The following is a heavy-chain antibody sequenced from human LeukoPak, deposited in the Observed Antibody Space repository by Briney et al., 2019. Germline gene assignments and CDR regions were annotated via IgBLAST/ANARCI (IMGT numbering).Heavy chain of an antibody. D-gene: IGHD6-13*01. Sequence: PSETLSLTCTVSGGSISSGGYYWSWIRQPPGKGLEWIGEINHSGSTNYNPSLKSRVTISVDTSKNQFSLKLSSVTAADTAVYYCARGRYSSSWYISRFDPWGQGTLVTVSS. CDR3: ARGRYSSSWYISRFDP. CDR2: INHSGST. V-gene: IGHV4-39*07. J-gene: IGHJ5*02. CDR1: GGSISSGGYY.